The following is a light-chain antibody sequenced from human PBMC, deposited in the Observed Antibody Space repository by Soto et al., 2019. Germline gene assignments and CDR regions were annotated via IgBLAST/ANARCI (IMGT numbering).Light chain of an antibody. J-gene: IGLJ3*02. V-gene: IGLV2-14*01. CDR1: SSDVAGYNY. CDR2: EVT. CDR3: TSYTASSTWV. Sequence: QSALTQPASVSGSPGQSITISCTGTSSDVAGYNYVSWYQQYPGKAPKLVIYEVTHRPSGVSNRFSGSKSGNTASLTISRLQAEDEDDYYCTSYTASSTWVFGGGTKLTVL.